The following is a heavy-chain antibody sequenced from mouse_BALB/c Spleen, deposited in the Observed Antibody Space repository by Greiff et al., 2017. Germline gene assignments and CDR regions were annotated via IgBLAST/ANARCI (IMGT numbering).Heavy chain of an antibody. D-gene: IGHD1-1*01. Sequence: EVMLVESGGGLVQPGGSRKLSCAASGFTFSSFGMHWVRQAPEKGLEWVAYISSGSSTIYYADTVKGRFTISRDNPKNTLFLQMTSLRSEDTAMYYCARSPTTVVATQGFAYWGQGTLVTVSA. CDR2: ISSGSSTI. V-gene: IGHV5-17*02. J-gene: IGHJ3*01. CDR1: GFTFSSFG. CDR3: ARSPTTVVATQGFAY.